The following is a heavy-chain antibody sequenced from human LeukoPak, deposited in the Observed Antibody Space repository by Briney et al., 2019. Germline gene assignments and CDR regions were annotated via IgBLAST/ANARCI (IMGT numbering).Heavy chain of an antibody. D-gene: IGHD3-9*01. CDR1: GFTFSNYE. CDR2: ISGSGSTM. J-gene: IGHJ4*02. Sequence: GGSLRLSCAASGFTFSNYEMNWVCQAPGKGLEWVSYISGSGSTMYYADSVKGRFTISRDNAKNSLYLQMNSLRAEDTAVYYCASTVRYFDWLPIDWGQGTLVTVSS. V-gene: IGHV3-48*03. CDR3: ASTVRYFDWLPID.